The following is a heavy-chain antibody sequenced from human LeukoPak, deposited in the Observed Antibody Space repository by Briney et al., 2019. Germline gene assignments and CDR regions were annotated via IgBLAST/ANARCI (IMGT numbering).Heavy chain of an antibody. Sequence: PSETLSLTCTVSGGSISSSSYYWGWIRQPPGKGLEWIGSIYYGGSTYYNPSLKSRITISVDTSKNQFSLKLSSVTAADTAVYYCARHLYRSSWLYFDYWGQGTLVTVSA. J-gene: IGHJ4*02. CDR1: GGSISSSSYY. CDR3: ARHLYRSSWLYFDY. CDR2: IYYGGST. D-gene: IGHD6-13*01. V-gene: IGHV4-39*01.